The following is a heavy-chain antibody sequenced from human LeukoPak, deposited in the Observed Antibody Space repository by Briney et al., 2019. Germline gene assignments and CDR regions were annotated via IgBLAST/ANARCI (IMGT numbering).Heavy chain of an antibody. CDR3: ARDLEEYQLPFAFDY. V-gene: IGHV1-3*01. D-gene: IGHD2-2*01. J-gene: IGHJ4*02. CDR2: INAGNGNT. Sequence: GASVKLSYKASGYPFTSYSMHWVRQAPGQSLEWMGWINAGNGNTKYSQNFQRRVTITRDTYASTAYMELSSLRSEDTAVYYCARDLEEYQLPFAFDYWGQGTLVTVSS. CDR1: GYPFTSYS.